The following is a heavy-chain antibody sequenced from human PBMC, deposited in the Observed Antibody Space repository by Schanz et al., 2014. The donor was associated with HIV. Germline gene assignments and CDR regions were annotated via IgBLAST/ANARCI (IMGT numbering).Heavy chain of an antibody. CDR3: ARGSFRANYFDY. CDR2: IKDDGSRT. V-gene: IGHV3-30*05. CDR1: GFTFSSYG. D-gene: IGHD3-16*01. Sequence: QVQLVESGGGVVQPGRSLRLSCAASGFTFSSYGMHWVRQAPGKGLERVATIKDDGSRTFYAASVKGRFTISRDNSKNTLYLQINSLRAEDTAMYYCARGSFRANYFDYWGQGTLVTVSS. J-gene: IGHJ4*02.